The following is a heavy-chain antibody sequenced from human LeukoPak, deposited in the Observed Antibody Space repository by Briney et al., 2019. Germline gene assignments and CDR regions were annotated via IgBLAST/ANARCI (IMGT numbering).Heavy chain of an antibody. V-gene: IGHV3-74*03. CDR2: LYSDGRSL. CDR1: GFNFTGYW. Sequence: GGSLRLSCAGSGFNFTGYWMHWVRQPPGKGLVWISRLYSDGRSLTYADSVKGRFTISRDNATNMLYLQMNSLRPDDTAVYYCARGRGLGEFAVASFDSWGQGTLVTVSS. J-gene: IGHJ4*02. D-gene: IGHD3-10*01. CDR3: ARGRGLGEFAVASFDS.